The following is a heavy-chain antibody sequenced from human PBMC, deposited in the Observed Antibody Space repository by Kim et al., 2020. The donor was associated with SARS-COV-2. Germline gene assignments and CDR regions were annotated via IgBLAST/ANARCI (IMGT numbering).Heavy chain of an antibody. D-gene: IGHD6-13*01. V-gene: IGHV3-74*01. CDR1: GFTFSSYW. CDR3: ARGAAAGLFDY. Sequence: GGSLRLSCAASGFTFSSYWMHWVRQAPGKGLVWVSRINSDGSSTSYADSVKGRFTISRDNAKNTLYLQMNSLRAEDTAVYYCARGAAAGLFDYWGQGTLVTVSS. CDR2: INSDGSST. J-gene: IGHJ4*02.